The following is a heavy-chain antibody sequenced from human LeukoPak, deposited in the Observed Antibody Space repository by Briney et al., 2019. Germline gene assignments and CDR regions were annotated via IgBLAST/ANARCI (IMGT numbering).Heavy chain of an antibody. D-gene: IGHD1-26*01. CDR3: AREAGADFGYYYYYMDV. V-gene: IGHV3-30*02. CDR1: GFTFSSYG. Sequence: PGGSLRLSCAASGFTFSSYGMHWVRQAPGKGLEWVAFIRYDGSNKYYADSVKGRFTISRDNSKNTLYLQMNSLRAEDTAVYYCAREAGADFGYYYYYMDVWGKGTTVTVSS. J-gene: IGHJ6*03. CDR2: IRYDGSNK.